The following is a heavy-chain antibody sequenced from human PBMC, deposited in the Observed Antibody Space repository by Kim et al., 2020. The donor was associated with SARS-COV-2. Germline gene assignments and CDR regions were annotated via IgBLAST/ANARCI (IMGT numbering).Heavy chain of an antibody. Sequence: SLKSRVTISVDTSKNQFSLKLSSVTAADTAVYYCARHGIDYYDSSGPFDYWGQGTLVTVSS. V-gene: IGHV4-59*08. D-gene: IGHD3-22*01. CDR3: ARHGIDYYDSSGPFDY. J-gene: IGHJ4*02.